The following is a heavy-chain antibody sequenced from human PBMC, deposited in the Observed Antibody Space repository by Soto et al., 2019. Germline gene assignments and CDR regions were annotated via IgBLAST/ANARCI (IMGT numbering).Heavy chain of an antibody. Sequence: SEEVSCRASGYTFTSYGISWVRQAPGQGLDWMGWISAYNGNTKYAQDLQGRVTMTTDTSASTAYMELRSLRSDDTAVYYCARFSGGSYNTYYFYYGMDVWGQGTTVTVSS. CDR1: GYTFTSYG. J-gene: IGHJ6*02. CDR3: ARFSGGSYNTYYFYYGMDV. D-gene: IGHD2-15*01. CDR2: ISAYNGNT. V-gene: IGHV1-18*01.